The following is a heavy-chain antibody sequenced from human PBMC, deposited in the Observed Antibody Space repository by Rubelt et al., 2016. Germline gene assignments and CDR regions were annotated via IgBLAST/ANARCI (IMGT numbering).Heavy chain of an antibody. Sequence: QVQLQESGPGLVKPSETLSLTCAVYGGSSSAYYWCWIRQTPGKGLEWIGEINHSGSANYSPSLHSRVPISVDTSRNQFSLRLSSGTAADTAVYYCARVCGTGRCVDYWGLGTLVTVSS. D-gene: IGHD1-1*01. CDR1: GGSSSAYY. CDR2: INHSGSA. CDR3: ARVCGTGRCVDY. V-gene: IGHV4-34*10. J-gene: IGHJ4*02.